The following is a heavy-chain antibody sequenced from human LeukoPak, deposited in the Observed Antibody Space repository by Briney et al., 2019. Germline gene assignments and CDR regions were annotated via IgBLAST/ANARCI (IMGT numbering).Heavy chain of an antibody. J-gene: IGHJ4*02. D-gene: IGHD6-13*01. Sequence: GSLRPPFSASGFPFRDCGMHWVRPAPGRGLEWVAAIASDGSDIHYVDSVKGRFTISRDNSKNTLYLQMNSLRPEDTAVYYCVRRAYSSSWYSDYWGQGTLVTVSS. CDR1: GFPFRDCG. V-gene: IGHV3-30*03. CDR3: VRRAYSSSWYSDY. CDR2: IASDGSDI.